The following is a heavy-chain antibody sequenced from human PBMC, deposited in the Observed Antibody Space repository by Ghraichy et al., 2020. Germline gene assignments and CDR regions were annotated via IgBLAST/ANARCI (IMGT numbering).Heavy chain of an antibody. Sequence: SETLSLTCTVSGGSISSGGYYWSWIRQHPGKGLEWIWYIYYSGSTYYNPSLKSRVTISVDTSKNQFSLKLSSVTAADTAVYYCARAPRILPYYYYYMDVWGKGTTVTVSS. J-gene: IGHJ6*03. CDR2: IYYSGST. CDR3: ARAPRILPYYYYYMDV. V-gene: IGHV4-31*03. CDR1: GGSISSGGYY. D-gene: IGHD1-14*01.